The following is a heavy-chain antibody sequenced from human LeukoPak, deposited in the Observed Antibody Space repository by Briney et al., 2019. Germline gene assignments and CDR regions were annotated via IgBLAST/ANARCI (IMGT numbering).Heavy chain of an antibody. CDR1: GFTFSSYS. D-gene: IGHD4-23*01. CDR2: IYSGGSI. Sequence: PGGSLRLSCAASGFTFSSYSMNWVRRAPGKGLEWVSVIYSGGSIYYADSVKGRFTISRDKSKNTLYLQMNSLRAEDTAVYYCARPPYGGVDYWGQGTLVTVSS. J-gene: IGHJ4*02. V-gene: IGHV3-66*04. CDR3: ARPPYGGVDY.